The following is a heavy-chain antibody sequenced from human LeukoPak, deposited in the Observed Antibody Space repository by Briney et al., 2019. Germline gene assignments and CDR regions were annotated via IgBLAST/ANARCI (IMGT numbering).Heavy chain of an antibody. D-gene: IGHD4-11*01. CDR1: GGSFSGYY. V-gene: IGHV4-34*01. J-gene: IGHJ4*02. Sequence: PSETLSLTCAVSGGSFSGYYWTWIRQPPGKGLEWIGEINHSGSANYNPSLMSRVTLSLDTSKNHFSLNLSSVTAADTAVYYCARGQGTVTTHWGQGTLVTVSS. CDR3: ARGQGTVTTH. CDR2: INHSGSA.